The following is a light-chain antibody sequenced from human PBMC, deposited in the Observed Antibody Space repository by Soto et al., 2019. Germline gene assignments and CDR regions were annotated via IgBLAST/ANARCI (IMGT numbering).Light chain of an antibody. J-gene: IGLJ1*01. V-gene: IGLV2-14*01. CDR2: DVS. CDR1: SSDVGGYNY. Sequence: QSALTQPASVSGSPGQSITISCTGTSSDVGGYNYVSWYQQHPGTAPKLMIYDVSNRPSGVSNRFSGSKSGNTASLSISGLQAEDEDDYYCSSYTSSSTRVFGTGTKLTVL. CDR3: SSYTSSSTRV.